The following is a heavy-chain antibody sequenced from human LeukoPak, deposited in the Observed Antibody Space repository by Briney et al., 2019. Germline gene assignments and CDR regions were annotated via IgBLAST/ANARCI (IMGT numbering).Heavy chain of an antibody. CDR3: TIERHNYDSSRGGYHS. D-gene: IGHD3-22*01. J-gene: IGHJ4*02. CDR2: VSKDGNRR. Sequence: GGSLRLSHGASGFLQCILLMLYPRQAPGAGLEWVAVVSKDGNRRYYGDSVKGRFSISRDNSKNTLDLQMDTLRTEDTAVYYWTIERHNYDSSRGGYHSWGQGTLVTVSS. CDR1: GFLQCILL. V-gene: IGHV3-30*04.